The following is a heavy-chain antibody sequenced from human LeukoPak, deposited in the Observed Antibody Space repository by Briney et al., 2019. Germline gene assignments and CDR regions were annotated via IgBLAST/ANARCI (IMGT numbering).Heavy chain of an antibody. J-gene: IGHJ6*02. CDR2: ISSNSGSI. D-gene: IGHD3-10*01. V-gene: IGHV3-9*01. Sequence: GRSLRLSCAASGFTFDDYAMHWVRQAPGKGLEWVAGISSNSGSIAYADPVKGRFTISRDNAKNSLYLHMNSLRAEDTAFYFCAKGRGGNYYDYYSGMDVWGHGTTVTVSS. CDR1: GFTFDDYA. CDR3: AKGRGGNYYDYYSGMDV.